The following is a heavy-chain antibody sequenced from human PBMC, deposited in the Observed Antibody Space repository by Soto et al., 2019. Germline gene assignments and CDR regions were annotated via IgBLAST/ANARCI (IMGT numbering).Heavy chain of an antibody. CDR2: ISSGSSYI. Sequence: GGSLRLSCAASGFTFSSYTMNWVRQAPGKGLEWISSISSGSSYIYYAGSVKGRFTISRDNANNSLFLQMNSMRADDTAVYYCARGTKVTTSTLDYWGTGNLVNVSS. J-gene: IGHJ4*02. V-gene: IGHV3-21*01. CDR3: ARGTKVTTSTLDY. D-gene: IGHD4-17*01. CDR1: GFTFSSYT.